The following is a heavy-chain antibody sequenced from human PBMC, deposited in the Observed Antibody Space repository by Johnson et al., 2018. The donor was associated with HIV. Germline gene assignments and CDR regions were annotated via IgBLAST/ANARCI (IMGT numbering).Heavy chain of an antibody. CDR1: GFTFDDYA. Sequence: VQLVESGGGVVQPGRSLRLSCAASGFTFDDYAMHWVRQAPGQGLEWISGISWNSGSICYADSVKGRFTISRDNAKNSLYLQMTSLRAEDTALYYCAVIAVAGGGAYDIWGQGTMDTVSS. CDR3: AVIAVAGGGAYDI. D-gene: IGHD6-19*01. V-gene: IGHV3-9*01. J-gene: IGHJ3*02. CDR2: ISWNSGSI.